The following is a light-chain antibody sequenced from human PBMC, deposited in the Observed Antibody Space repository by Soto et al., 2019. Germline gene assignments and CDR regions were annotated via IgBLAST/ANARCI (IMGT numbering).Light chain of an antibody. V-gene: IGKV3-20*01. Sequence: EVVLTQSPGTLSLSPGERATLSCRASQSVSKYLAWYQQKPGQAPSLLIFGASSRATGIPDRFSGSGSGTDFTLTISRLEPEDFAVYFCQQYGGAPPHTFGQGTKLEIK. CDR3: QQYGGAPPHT. CDR1: QSVSKY. J-gene: IGKJ2*01. CDR2: GAS.